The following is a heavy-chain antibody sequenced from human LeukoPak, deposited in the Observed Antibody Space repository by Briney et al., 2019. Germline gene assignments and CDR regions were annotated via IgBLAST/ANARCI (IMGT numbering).Heavy chain of an antibody. CDR3: ARVGPYYDFWSGYSLDY. D-gene: IGHD3-3*01. Sequence: GGSLRLSCAASGFTFSSYWMSWVRQAPGKGLEWVANIKQDGSEKYYVDSVKGRFTISRDNAKNSLYLQMNSLRAEDTAVYYCARVGPYYDFWSGYSLDYWGQGTLVTVSS. CDR2: IKQDGSEK. J-gene: IGHJ4*02. V-gene: IGHV3-7*03. CDR1: GFTFSSYW.